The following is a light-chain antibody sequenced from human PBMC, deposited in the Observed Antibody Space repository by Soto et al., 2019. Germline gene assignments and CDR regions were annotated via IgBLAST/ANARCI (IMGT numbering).Light chain of an antibody. V-gene: IGLV3-21*04. Sequence: SYELTQPPSVSVAPEKTAKITCGGDNIGDKRVHWYRQKPGQAPVLLISYDSDRPSGIPERFSGSNSGNTATLTISRVEAGDEADYYCQVWDIMTDNYVFGGGTKLTVL. CDR1: NIGDKR. J-gene: IGLJ1*01. CDR3: QVWDIMTDNYV. CDR2: YDS.